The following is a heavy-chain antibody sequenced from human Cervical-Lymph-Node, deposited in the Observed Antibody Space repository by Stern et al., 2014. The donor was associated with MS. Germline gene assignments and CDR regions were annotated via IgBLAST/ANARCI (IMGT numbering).Heavy chain of an antibody. J-gene: IGHJ4*02. D-gene: IGHD6-13*01. Sequence: QVQLVQSGAEVKKPGASVKISCKAPGHTLTTYDIHCVRQAPGQRLEWMGWINAGNGSTRYSQKFQGRVTFTRDTSASTAYMDLSSLKSEDTAVYYCARSGGSSWHPTYYLHDWGQGTLVTVSS. CDR3: ARSGGSSWHPTYYLHD. CDR1: GHTLTTYD. V-gene: IGHV1-3*01. CDR2: INAGNGST.